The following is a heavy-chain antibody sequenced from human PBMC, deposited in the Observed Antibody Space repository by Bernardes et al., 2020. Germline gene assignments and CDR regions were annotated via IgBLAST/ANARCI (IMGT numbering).Heavy chain of an antibody. CDR3: ARGRHTSSWYNWYFDL. D-gene: IGHD6-13*01. Sequence: GGSLRLSCSASGFTFSSYDMHWVRQLIGEGLEWIGSAADPYYPGSVRGRFTISRDNAKNSLYLQMNSLRAEDTAVYYCARGRHTSSWYNWYFDLWGRGTLVSVSS. CDR2: GSAADP. V-gene: IGHV3-13*05. J-gene: IGHJ2*01. CDR1: GFTFSSYD.